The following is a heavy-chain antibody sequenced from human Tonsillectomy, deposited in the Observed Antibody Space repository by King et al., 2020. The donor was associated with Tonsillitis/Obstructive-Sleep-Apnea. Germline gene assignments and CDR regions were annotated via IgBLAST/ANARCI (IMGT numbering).Heavy chain of an antibody. CDR3: ASGYYSDYYYYYMDV. V-gene: IGHV3-48*03. Sequence: DVQLVESGGGLVQPGGSLRLSCAASGFTFSSYEMNWVRQAPGKGLEWLSYISKSADTIFYADSVKGRFTISRDNAKNSLYLQLNSLRAEDTAVYYCASGYYSDYYYYYMDVWGKGTTVTVSS. CDR1: GFTFSSYE. CDR2: ISKSADTI. D-gene: IGHD3-3*01. J-gene: IGHJ6*03.